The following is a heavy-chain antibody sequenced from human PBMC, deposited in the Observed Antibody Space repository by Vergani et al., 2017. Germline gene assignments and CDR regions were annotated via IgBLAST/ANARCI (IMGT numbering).Heavy chain of an antibody. Sequence: QVKLQESGPGLLKPSQTLSLTFTVSGESISSGSHYWSWIRQPAGKGPEWIGHIHTGGSSDLNPSFKSRVSISVDTSKSQFSLKLNSVTVADTAVYYCARSRPYCTSGSCPAIWGQGTLVTVSS. CDR3: ARSRPYCTSGSCPAI. CDR1: GESISSGSHY. J-gene: IGHJ4*02. CDR2: IHTGGSS. V-gene: IGHV4-61*02. D-gene: IGHD2-15*01.